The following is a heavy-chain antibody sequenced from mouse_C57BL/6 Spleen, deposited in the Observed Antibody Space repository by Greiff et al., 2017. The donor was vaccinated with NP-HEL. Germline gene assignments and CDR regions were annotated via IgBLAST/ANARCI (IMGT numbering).Heavy chain of an antibody. Sequence: EVQLVESGGGLVQPGGSLSLSCAASGFTFTDYYMSWVRQPPGKALEWLGFIRNKANGYTTEYSASVKGRFTISRDNSQSILYLQMNALRAEDSATYYCARWGAYYSNYDAMDYWGQGTSVTVSS. CDR3: ARWGAYYSNYDAMDY. V-gene: IGHV7-3*01. J-gene: IGHJ4*01. CDR1: GFTFTDYY. D-gene: IGHD2-5*01. CDR2: IRNKANGYTT.